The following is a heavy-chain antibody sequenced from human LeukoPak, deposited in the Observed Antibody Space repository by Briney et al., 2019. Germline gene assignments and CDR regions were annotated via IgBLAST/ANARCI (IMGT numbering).Heavy chain of an antibody. CDR1: GDSFRSYY. V-gene: IGHV4-59*01. CDR2: IYYSGST. D-gene: IGHD3-3*01. CDR3: ARGRNLEWFDY. J-gene: IGHJ5*01. Sequence: SETLSLTCTVSGDSFRSYYWSWIRQPPGKGLEWIGYIYYSGSTNYNPSLKSRVTILVDTSKNQFSLKLNSVTAADTAVYYCARGRNLEWFDYWGQGTLVTVSS.